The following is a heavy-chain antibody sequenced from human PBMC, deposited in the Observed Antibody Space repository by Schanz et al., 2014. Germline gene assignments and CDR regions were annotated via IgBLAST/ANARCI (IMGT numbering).Heavy chain of an antibody. Sequence: QAQLLQSGPELKRPGASVKVSCKASGYTFTSYGISWVRQAPGQGLEWMGRIISILGIPNYAQKFQGRVTFTADKSTSTAYMELSSLKSEDTAVYYCARGPLGTSPWGQGTLVTVSS. CDR2: IISILGIP. D-gene: IGHD5-12*01. CDR3: ARGPLGTSP. J-gene: IGHJ5*02. CDR1: GYTFTSYG. V-gene: IGHV1-69*04.